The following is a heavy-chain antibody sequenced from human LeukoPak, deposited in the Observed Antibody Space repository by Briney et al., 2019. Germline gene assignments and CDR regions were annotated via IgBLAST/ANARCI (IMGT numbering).Heavy chain of an antibody. D-gene: IGHD4-11*01. J-gene: IGHJ5*02. Sequence: SETLSFTCTVSGGSFSSGSYYWSWIRQPAGTGLEWIGRIYTSGSTNYNPSLKSRVTISVDTSKNQFSLKLSSVTAADTAVYYCASLQSNWFDPWGQGTLVTVSS. CDR1: GGSFSSGSYY. CDR3: ASLQSNWFDP. V-gene: IGHV4-61*02. CDR2: IYTSGST.